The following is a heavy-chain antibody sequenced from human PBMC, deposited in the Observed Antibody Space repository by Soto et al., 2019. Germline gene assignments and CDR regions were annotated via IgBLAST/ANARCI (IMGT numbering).Heavy chain of an antibody. Sequence: GGSLRLSCAASGFTFSSYGMHWVRQAPGKGLEWVAVISYDGSNKYYADSVKGRFTISRDNSKNTLYLQMNSLRAEDTAVYYCAKDGYSSGWTLDYWGQGTLVTVSS. V-gene: IGHV3-30*18. CDR2: ISYDGSNK. D-gene: IGHD6-19*01. CDR1: GFTFSSYG. CDR3: AKDGYSSGWTLDY. J-gene: IGHJ4*02.